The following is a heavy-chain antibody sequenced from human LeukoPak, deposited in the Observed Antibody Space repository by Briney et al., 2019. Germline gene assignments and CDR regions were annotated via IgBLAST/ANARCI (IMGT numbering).Heavy chain of an antibody. J-gene: IGHJ4*02. V-gene: IGHV3-21*01. CDR2: INSSSSYI. CDR1: GFTFSSYS. CDR3: ARGNDIVVVAAVRYFHRLRFDY. D-gene: IGHD2-15*01. Sequence: GGSLRLSCAASGFTFSSYSMNWVRQAPGKGLEWVSSINSSSSYIYYADSVKGRFTISRDNAKNSLYLQMNSLRAEDTAVYYCARGNDIVVVAAVRYFHRLRFDYWGQETLVTVSS.